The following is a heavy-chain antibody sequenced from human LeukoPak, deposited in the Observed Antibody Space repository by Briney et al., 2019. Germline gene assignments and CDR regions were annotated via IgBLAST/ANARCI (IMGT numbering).Heavy chain of an antibody. CDR2: IDSSGGST. J-gene: IGHJ3*01. Sequence: GGSLRLSCAASGFTFSNAWMSWVRQAPGKGLEWVSLIDSSGGSTYYADSVKGRFTISRDNFNHTLSLQMNSLRVEDTAIYYCVKDIQLSTWGLGTMVTVSS. CDR1: GFTFSNAW. V-gene: IGHV3-23*01. CDR3: VKDIQLST. D-gene: IGHD5-24*01.